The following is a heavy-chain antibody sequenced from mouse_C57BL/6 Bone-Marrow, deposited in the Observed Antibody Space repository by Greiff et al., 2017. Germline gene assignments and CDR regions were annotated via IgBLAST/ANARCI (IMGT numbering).Heavy chain of an antibody. D-gene: IGHD6-1*01. CDR1: GYTFTSYW. CDR3: ARVQPPSAMDY. Sequence: QVQLKQPGAELVKPGASVKLSCKASGYTFTSYWMHWVKQRPGRDLEWIGRIDPNSGGTKYNEKFKSKATLTVDKPSSTAYMQLSSLTSEDSAVYYCARVQPPSAMDYWGQGTSVTVSS. V-gene: IGHV1-72*01. CDR2: IDPNSGGT. J-gene: IGHJ4*01.